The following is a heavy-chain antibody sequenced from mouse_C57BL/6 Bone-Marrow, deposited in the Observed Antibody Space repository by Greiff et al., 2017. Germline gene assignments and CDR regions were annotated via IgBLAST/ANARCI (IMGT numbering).Heavy chain of an antibody. CDR2: ISDGGSYT. D-gene: IGHD4-1*01. CDR1: GFTFSSSA. CDR3: AREVRWDFMDY. V-gene: IGHV5-4*01. J-gene: IGHJ4*01. Sequence: EVKVVESGGGLVKPGGSLKLSCAASGFTFSSSAMSWVRQTPEKRLVWVATISDGGSYTYYPDNVQGRFSLSRDNDKTHLYLQLSHLKSEDTAMYYCAREVRWDFMDYWGQGTSVTVSS.